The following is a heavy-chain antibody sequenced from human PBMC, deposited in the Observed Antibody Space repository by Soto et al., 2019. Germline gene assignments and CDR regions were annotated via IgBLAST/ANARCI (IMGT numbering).Heavy chain of an antibody. V-gene: IGHV4-34*01. CDR1: GGSYSGYY. CDR2: INHSGST. D-gene: IGHD4-17*01. Sequence: KPSETLSLTCAAYGGSYSGYYWSWIRQPPGKGLEWIGEINHSGSTNYNPSLKSRVTISVDTSKNQFSLKLTSVTAADTAVYYCAGHLRYLDYWGQGTLVTVSS. CDR3: AGHLRYLDY. J-gene: IGHJ4*02.